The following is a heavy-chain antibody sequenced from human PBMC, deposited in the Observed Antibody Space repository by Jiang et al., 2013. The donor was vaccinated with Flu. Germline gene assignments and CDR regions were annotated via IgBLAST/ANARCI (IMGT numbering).Heavy chain of an antibody. Sequence: AASGFTFSSYSMNWVRQVPGKGLEWVSYISSDSYTIYYADSVKGRFTISRDNAKNSLYLQLNSLRVEDTAVYYCAKDGCSGGSCLFFDYWGLGTLVTVSS. D-gene: IGHD2-15*01. CDR3: AKDGCSGGSCLFFDY. CDR2: ISSDSYTI. V-gene: IGHV3-48*01. CDR1: GFTFSSYS. J-gene: IGHJ4*02.